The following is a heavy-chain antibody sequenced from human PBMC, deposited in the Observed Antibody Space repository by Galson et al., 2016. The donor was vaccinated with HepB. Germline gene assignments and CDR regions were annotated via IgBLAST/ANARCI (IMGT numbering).Heavy chain of an antibody. V-gene: IGHV4-4*07. D-gene: IGHD3-9*01. CDR1: GVSIRSHY. J-gene: IGHJ3*02. CDR3: AKVGTTSYDILTGAGDAFDI. Sequence: SETLSLTCTVSGVSIRSHYWSWIRQPAGKGLEWIGRTHISGINNYNPSLASRLSMSINTTESQFSLHLNSVTAADSAVYYCAKVGTTSYDILTGAGDAFDIWGQGTMVTVSS. CDR2: THISGIN.